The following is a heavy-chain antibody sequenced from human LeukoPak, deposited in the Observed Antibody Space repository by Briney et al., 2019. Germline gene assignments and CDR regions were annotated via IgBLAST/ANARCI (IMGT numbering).Heavy chain of an antibody. Sequence: GASVKVSCKASGYTFTSFGISWARQATGQGLEWMGWMNPNSGNTGYAQKFQGRVTITRNTSISTAYMELSSLRSEDTAVYYCARDGVDAFDIWGQGTMVTVSS. J-gene: IGHJ3*02. D-gene: IGHD3-16*01. CDR1: GYTFTSFG. CDR2: MNPNSGNT. CDR3: ARDGVDAFDI. V-gene: IGHV1-8*03.